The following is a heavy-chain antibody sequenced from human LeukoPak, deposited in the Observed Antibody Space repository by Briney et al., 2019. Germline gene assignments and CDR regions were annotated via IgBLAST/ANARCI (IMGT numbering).Heavy chain of an antibody. V-gene: IGHV3-20*04. Sequence: GGSLRLSCAASGFTFDDYDLNWVRQAPGKGLEWVSGISWNGRNTAYAESLKGRFTISRDNAKNSLYLQMNSLRAEDTAVYYCAREGYGDLPLDYWGQGTLVTVSS. CDR3: AREGYGDLPLDY. J-gene: IGHJ4*02. CDR1: GFTFDDYD. D-gene: IGHD4-17*01. CDR2: ISWNGRNT.